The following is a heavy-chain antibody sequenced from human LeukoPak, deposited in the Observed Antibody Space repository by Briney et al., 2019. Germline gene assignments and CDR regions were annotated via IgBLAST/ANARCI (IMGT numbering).Heavy chain of an antibody. V-gene: IGHV4-59*11. D-gene: IGHD6-19*01. CDR2: IFYSGST. CDR1: GGSISGHY. Sequence: SETLSLTCTVSGGSISGHYWSWIRQPPGRGLEWIGCIFYSGSTNYNPSLKSRVTISVDTSKDQFSLNLSSVAAADTAVYYCARTRLSEYYFDCWGQGIPVTVSS. J-gene: IGHJ4*02. CDR3: ARTRLSEYYFDC.